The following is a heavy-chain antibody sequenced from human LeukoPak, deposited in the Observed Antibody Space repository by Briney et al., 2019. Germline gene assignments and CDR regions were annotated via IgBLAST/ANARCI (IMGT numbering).Heavy chain of an antibody. CDR3: VAAPYY. V-gene: IGHV3-30*01. CDR1: GFTFSSYA. Sequence: GRSLRLSCAASGFTFSSYAMHWVRQAPGKGLEWVAVISYDGSNKYYADSVKGRFTISRDNSKSTLYLQMNSLRAEDTAVYYTVAAPYYWGQGTLVTVSS. CDR2: ISYDGSNK. J-gene: IGHJ4*02. D-gene: IGHD6-6*01.